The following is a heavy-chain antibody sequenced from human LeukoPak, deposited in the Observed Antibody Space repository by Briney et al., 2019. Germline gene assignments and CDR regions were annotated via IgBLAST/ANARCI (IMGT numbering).Heavy chain of an antibody. J-gene: IGHJ4*02. V-gene: IGHV1-69*05. Sequence: ASVKVSCKASGGTLSSYAISWVRQAPGQGLEWMGRIIPIFGTANYAQKFQGRVTITTDESTSTAYMELSSLRSEDTAVYYCGSQRGLVIAYWGQGTLVTVSS. CDR3: GSQRGLVIAY. CDR2: IIPIFGTA. CDR1: GGTLSSYA. D-gene: IGHD3/OR15-3a*01.